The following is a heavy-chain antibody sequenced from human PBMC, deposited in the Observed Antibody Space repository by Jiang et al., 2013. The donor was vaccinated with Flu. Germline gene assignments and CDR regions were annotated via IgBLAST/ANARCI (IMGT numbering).Heavy chain of an antibody. CDR3: ATARYWYANNWFDP. Sequence: KVSCKVSGYTLTELSMHWVRQAPGKGLEWMGGFDPEDGETIYAQKFQGRVTMTEDTSTDTAYMELSSLRSEDTAVYYCATARYWYANNWFDPWGQGTLVTVSS. V-gene: IGHV1-24*01. J-gene: IGHJ5*02. CDR2: FDPEDGET. D-gene: IGHD2-8*01. CDR1: GYTLTELS.